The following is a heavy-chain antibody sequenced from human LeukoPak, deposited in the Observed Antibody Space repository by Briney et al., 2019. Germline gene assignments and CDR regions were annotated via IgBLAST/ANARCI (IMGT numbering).Heavy chain of an antibody. D-gene: IGHD3-22*01. CDR3: AKARYYYDTH. V-gene: IGHV3-30-3*01. J-gene: IGHJ4*02. CDR2: ISYDGSNK. CDR1: GFTFSSYA. Sequence: GGSLRLSCAASGFTFSSYAMHWVRQAPGKGLEWVAVISYDGSNKYYADSVKGRFTISRDNSKNTLYLQMNSLRAEDTAVYYCAKARYYYDTHWGQGTLVTVSS.